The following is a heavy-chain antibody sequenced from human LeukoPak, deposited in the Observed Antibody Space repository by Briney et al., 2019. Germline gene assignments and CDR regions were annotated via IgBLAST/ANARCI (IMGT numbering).Heavy chain of an antibody. CDR3: AKDKVRLITFGGVIVDY. J-gene: IGHJ4*02. V-gene: IGHV3-23*01. Sequence: GGSLRLSCAASGFTFSSYAMSWVRQAPGKGLEWVSAISGSGGSTYYADSVKGRFTTSRDNSKNTLYLQMNSLRAEDTAVYYCAKDKVRLITFGGVIVDYWGQGTLVTVSS. CDR1: GFTFSSYA. CDR2: ISGSGGST. D-gene: IGHD3-16*02.